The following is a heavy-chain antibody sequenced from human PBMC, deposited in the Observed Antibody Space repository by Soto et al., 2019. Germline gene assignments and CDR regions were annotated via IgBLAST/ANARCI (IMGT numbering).Heavy chain of an antibody. J-gene: IGHJ4*02. CDR3: ALAYGGGSLF. D-gene: IGHD3-10*01. CDR2: IYWDDTK. V-gene: IGHV2-5*02. CDR1: GSSLPTDRVA. Sequence: QVTLKESGPTPVKPTQTLTLTCTFSGSSLPTDRVAVGWISQPPGKALEWLAVIYWDDTKTYRPSLKSRLTIHKGTANNQVALTMTDVDPVHTATYYSALAYGGGSLFWGQGTLVTVSS.